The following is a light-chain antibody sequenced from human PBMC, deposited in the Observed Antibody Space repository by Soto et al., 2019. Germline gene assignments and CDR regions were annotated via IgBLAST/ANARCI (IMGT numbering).Light chain of an antibody. J-gene: IGKJ5*01. CDR3: QQRSNWPPIT. CDR1: QSVSNNY. Sequence: DIVWTHSPDTRSLSPGERATLSCRTIQSVSNNYLAWYQQKPGQAPRLLIYGASNRATGIRDRFIGSGSGTDFTLTISSLDPEDFAVYYCQQRSNWPPITFGQGTRLEIK. V-gene: IGKV3D-20*02. CDR2: GAS.